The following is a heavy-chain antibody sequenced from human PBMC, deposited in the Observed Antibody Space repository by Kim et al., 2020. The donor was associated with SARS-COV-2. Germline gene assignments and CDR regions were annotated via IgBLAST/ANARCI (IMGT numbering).Heavy chain of an antibody. J-gene: IGHJ5*02. Sequence: CNPSLKSRVTISVDTSKNQFALKLSAVTAADTAVYYCASSPVITCNWFDPWGQGTLVTVSS. CDR3: ASSPVITCNWFDP. D-gene: IGHD3-22*01. V-gene: IGHV4-34*01.